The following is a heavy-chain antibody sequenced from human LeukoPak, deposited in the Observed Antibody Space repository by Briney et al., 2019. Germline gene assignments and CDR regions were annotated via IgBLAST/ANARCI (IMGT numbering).Heavy chain of an antibody. Sequence: PLETLSLTCAVYGGSFSGYYWSWIRQPPGKGLEWIGEINHSGSTNYNPSLKSRVTISVDTSKNQFSLKLSSVTAADTAVYYCARVSLRGVVDYWGQGTLVTVSS. D-gene: IGHD5/OR15-5a*01. CDR3: ARVSLRGVVDY. J-gene: IGHJ4*02. V-gene: IGHV4-34*01. CDR1: GGSFSGYY. CDR2: INHSGST.